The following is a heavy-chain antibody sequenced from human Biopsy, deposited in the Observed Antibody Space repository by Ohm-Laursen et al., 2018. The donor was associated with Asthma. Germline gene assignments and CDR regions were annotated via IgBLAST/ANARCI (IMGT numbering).Heavy chain of an antibody. CDR1: GYSLTDLS. J-gene: IGHJ4*02. V-gene: IGHV1-24*01. Sequence: SVKVSCKFSGYSLTDLSMHWVRQAPGQGLEWMGGHDHEEGGTVNARRFQGRVAMTEDTSTDTAYMELSSLSSDDTAVYYCASDFPKDYVRYNFQFWGQGTLVTVSS. CDR3: ASDFPKDYVRYNFQF. D-gene: IGHD4-17*01. CDR2: HDHEEGGT.